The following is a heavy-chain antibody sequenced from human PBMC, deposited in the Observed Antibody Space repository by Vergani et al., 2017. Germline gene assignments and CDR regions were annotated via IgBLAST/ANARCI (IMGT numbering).Heavy chain of an antibody. V-gene: IGHV4-59*02. Sequence: QVQLQESGPGLVKPSETLSLTCTVSGASVNSYYWSWIRQPPGKGVEWMGYVSFRGDTLYHPSVTGRMTISLNTPSNQFSLYLTSVTAADTAVYYCARSRIYYGAGSPDYWGQGTLVTVSS. CDR2: VSFRGDT. J-gene: IGHJ4*02. CDR1: GASVNSYY. CDR3: ARSRIYYGAGSPDY. D-gene: IGHD3-10*01.